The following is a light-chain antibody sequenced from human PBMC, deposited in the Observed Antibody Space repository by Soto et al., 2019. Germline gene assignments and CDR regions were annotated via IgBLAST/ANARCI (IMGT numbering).Light chain of an antibody. V-gene: IGKV1-39*01. CDR1: QSISTY. CDR2: AAS. J-gene: IGKJ1*01. CDR3: QQSYGTPLT. Sequence: DIQMTQSPSSLSASVGDRVTITCRASQSISTYLNWYQQKPGKAPKLLMFAASTLRSGVPSRFSGSGSGTDFTLTISSLQPEDIATYYCQQSYGTPLTFGQGTKVEI.